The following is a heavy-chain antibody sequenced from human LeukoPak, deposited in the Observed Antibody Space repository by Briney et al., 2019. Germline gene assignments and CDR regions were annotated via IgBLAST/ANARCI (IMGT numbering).Heavy chain of an antibody. J-gene: IGHJ5*02. D-gene: IGHD4-23*01. CDR3: ARLVTGTTVINSGWFDP. CDR1: GITVSGNY. CDR2: IYSGGNT. V-gene: IGHV3-66*04. Sequence: GGSLRLSCAASGITVSGNYMAWVRKAPGKGLEWASVIYSGGNTYHADSVKGRFSISRDNSKNTVYLQMNGLRVEDTAVYYCARLVTGTTVINSGWFDPWGQGTLVTVSS.